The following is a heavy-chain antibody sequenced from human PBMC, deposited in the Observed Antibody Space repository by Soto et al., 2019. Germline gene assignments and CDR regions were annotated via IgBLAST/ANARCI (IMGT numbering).Heavy chain of an antibody. Sequence: SQTLSLTCAISGGSVSSNSVAWNWIRQSPSRGLEWLGRTYYTSKWYYDYAVSVRSRITINPDTSNNQFSLHLNSVTPDDTAMYYCARGPWQWPDENWFDPWGQGTLVTVSS. V-gene: IGHV6-1*01. D-gene: IGHD6-19*01. CDR2: TYYTSKWYY. J-gene: IGHJ5*02. CDR1: GGSVSSNSVA. CDR3: ARGPWQWPDENWFDP.